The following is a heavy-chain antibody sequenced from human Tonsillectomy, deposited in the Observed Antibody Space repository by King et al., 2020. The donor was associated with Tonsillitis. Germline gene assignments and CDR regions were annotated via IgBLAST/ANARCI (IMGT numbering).Heavy chain of an antibody. CDR1: GASISSFS. CDR2: IYNSETT. J-gene: IGHJ5*02. Sequence: QLQESGPGLVKPSETLSLNCSVSGASISSFSWSWIRQSPGKGLEWLGFIYNSETTNYNPSLKARITISIDTSKNQFSLKVTSVTAADTAVYYCARGGASSQYIAPWGQGALVTVSS. D-gene: IGHD1-26*01. V-gene: IGHV4-59*01. CDR3: ARGGASSQYIAP.